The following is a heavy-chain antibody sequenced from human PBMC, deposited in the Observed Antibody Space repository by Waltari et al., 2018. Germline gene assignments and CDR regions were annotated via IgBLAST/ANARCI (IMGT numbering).Heavy chain of an antibody. CDR2: INHSGST. CDR3: AVTTTVIRYYYYGMDV. D-gene: IGHD4-4*01. CDR1: GGSFSGYY. V-gene: IGHV4-34*01. J-gene: IGHJ6*02. Sequence: QVQLQQWGAGLLKPSETLSLTCAVYGGSFSGYYWSWIHQPPGKGLEWIGEINHSGSTNYNPSLKSRVTISVDTSKNQFSLKLSSVTAADTAVYYCAVTTTVIRYYYYGMDVWGQGTTVTVSS.